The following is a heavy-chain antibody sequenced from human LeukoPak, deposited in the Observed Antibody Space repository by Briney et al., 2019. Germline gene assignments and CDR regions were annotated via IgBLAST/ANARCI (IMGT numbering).Heavy chain of an antibody. CDR3: AKLGKTENHYGSGRFSYYYYMDV. D-gene: IGHD3-10*01. Sequence: GGSLRLSCAASGFTFSNYGMRWVRQAPGKGLEWVAFIRSDGINKYHADSVKGRFTISRGNSKNTLYLQMNSLRAEDTAVYYCAKLGKTENHYGSGRFSYYYYMDVWGKGTTVTISS. CDR1: GFTFSNYG. CDR2: IRSDGINK. V-gene: IGHV3-30*02. J-gene: IGHJ6*03.